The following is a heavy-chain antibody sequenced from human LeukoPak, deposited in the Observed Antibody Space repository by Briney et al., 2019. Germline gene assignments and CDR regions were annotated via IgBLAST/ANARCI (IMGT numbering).Heavy chain of an antibody. CDR1: GYTFTSYG. Sequence: ASVKVSCKASGYTFTSYGISWVRQAPGQGLEWMGWMNPNSGNTGYAQKFQGRVTMTRNTSISTAYMELSSLRSEDTAVYYCARETDSGSYGLPYWGQGTLVTVSS. CDR3: ARETDSGSYGLPY. CDR2: MNPNSGNT. D-gene: IGHD1-26*01. V-gene: IGHV1-8*02. J-gene: IGHJ4*02.